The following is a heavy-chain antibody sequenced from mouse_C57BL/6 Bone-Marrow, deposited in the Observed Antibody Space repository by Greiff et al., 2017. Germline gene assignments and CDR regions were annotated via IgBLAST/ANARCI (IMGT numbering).Heavy chain of an antibody. CDR1: GFTFSSYG. D-gene: IGHD2-2*01. CDR2: ISSGGSYT. J-gene: IGHJ4*01. Sequence: EVKLMESGGDLVKPGGSLKLSCAASGFTFSSYGMSWVRQTPDKRLEWVATISSGGSYTYYPDSVKGRFTISRDNAKNTLYLQMSSLKSEDTAMYYCARHGGYPFYAMDYWGQGTSVTVSS. V-gene: IGHV5-6*01. CDR3: ARHGGYPFYAMDY.